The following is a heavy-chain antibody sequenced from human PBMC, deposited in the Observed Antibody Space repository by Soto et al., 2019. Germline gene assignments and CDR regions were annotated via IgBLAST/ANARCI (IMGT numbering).Heavy chain of an antibody. CDR2: IWYDGSNK. CDR3: ARGITFVYYGMDV. J-gene: IGHJ6*02. CDR1: GFTFSSYG. D-gene: IGHD3-16*01. Sequence: QVQLVESGGGVVQPGRSLRLSCAASGFTFSSYGMHWVRQAPGKGLEWVAVIWYDGSNKYYADSVKGRFTISRDNSKNTLYLQMNSLRAEDTAVYYCARGITFVYYGMDVWGQGTTVTVSS. V-gene: IGHV3-33*01.